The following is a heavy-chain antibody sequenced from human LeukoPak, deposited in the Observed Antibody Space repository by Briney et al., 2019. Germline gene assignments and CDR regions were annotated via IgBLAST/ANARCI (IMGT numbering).Heavy chain of an antibody. CDR3: ARHAVYAGSGWAFDY. CDR2: IYYTGST. J-gene: IGHJ4*02. V-gene: IGHV4-39*01. CDR1: GVSIISGTYY. Sequence: PSETLSLTCTVSGVSIISGTYYWGWIRQPPGKGLEWIGNIYYTGSTFDNLSLKSRVTISVDTSKNQFSLKVSSVTAADTAVYYCARHAVYAGSGWAFDYWGQGTLVTASS. D-gene: IGHD6-19*01.